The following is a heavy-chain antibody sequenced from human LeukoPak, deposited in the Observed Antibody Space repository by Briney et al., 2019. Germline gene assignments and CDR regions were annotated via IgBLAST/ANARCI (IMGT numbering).Heavy chain of an antibody. CDR3: ARRLWFGELSAWFDP. J-gene: IGHJ5*02. CDR2: ISYDGSNK. Sequence: GGSLRLSCAASGFTFSSYAMHWVRQAPGKGLEWVAVISYDGSNKYYADSVKGRFTISRDNSKNTLYLQMNSLRAEDTAVYYCARRLWFGELSAWFDPWGQGTLVTVSS. V-gene: IGHV3-30*04. D-gene: IGHD3-10*01. CDR1: GFTFSSYA.